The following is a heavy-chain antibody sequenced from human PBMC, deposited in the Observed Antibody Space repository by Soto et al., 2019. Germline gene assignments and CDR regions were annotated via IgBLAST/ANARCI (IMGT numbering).Heavy chain of an antibody. Sequence: SVKVSCKASGGTFDSYVISWLRQAPGQGLEWMGGIMPIFGTPNYAQKFRGRVTISADESTSTAYLELSSLTSDDTAVYYCARVHSSGIFYFVDPWGKGTLVTVSS. CDR2: IMPIFGTP. CDR1: GGTFDSYV. CDR3: ARVHSSGIFYFVDP. D-gene: IGHD3-10*01. V-gene: IGHV1-69*13. J-gene: IGHJ5*02.